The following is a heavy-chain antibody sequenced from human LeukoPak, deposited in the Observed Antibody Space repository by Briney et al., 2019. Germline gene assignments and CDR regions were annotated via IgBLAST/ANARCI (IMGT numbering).Heavy chain of an antibody. CDR2: INTDGSRT. D-gene: IGHD3-16*01. CDR1: GFIFREYW. Sequence: QPGGSLRLSCAASGFIFREYWMHWVRHAPGKGLVWVSRINTDGSRTTYVDSVKGRFTTSRDNANNTLYLQMNSLRAEDSALYYCTRARGGNFDIWGQGTMVTVSS. V-gene: IGHV3-74*01. CDR3: TRARGGNFDI. J-gene: IGHJ3*02.